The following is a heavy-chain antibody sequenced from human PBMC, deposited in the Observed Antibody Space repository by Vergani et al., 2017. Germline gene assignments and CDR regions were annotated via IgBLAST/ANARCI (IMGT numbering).Heavy chain of an antibody. Sequence: EVQLVESGGGLVQPGGSLRLSCAASGFTFSSYSMNWVRQAPGKGLEWVSYISSSSTIYYADSVKGRFTISRDNAKNSLYLQMNSLRDEDTAVYYCARTGYCSSTSCLDYWGQGTLVTVSS. CDR2: ISSSSTI. V-gene: IGHV3-48*02. J-gene: IGHJ4*02. D-gene: IGHD2-2*01. CDR3: ARTGYCSSTSCLDY. CDR1: GFTFSSYS.